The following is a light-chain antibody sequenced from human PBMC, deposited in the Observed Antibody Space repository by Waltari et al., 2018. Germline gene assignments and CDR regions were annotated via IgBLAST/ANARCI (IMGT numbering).Light chain of an antibody. CDR3: QSADNTGDYVL. V-gene: IGLV3-25*03. J-gene: IGLJ3*02. Sequence: SSELTQPPSASVSPGQTAPIACPAAALAKHLFYWYQQKPVQAPVLVMFRDTERPSGIPERFSGSGSGTTVTLTISGVQAEDEADYYCQSADNTGDYVLFGGGTKLTVL. CDR2: RDT. CDR1: ALAKHL.